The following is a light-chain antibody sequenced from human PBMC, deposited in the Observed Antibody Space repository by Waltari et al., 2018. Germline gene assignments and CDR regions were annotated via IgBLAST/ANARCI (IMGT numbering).Light chain of an antibody. J-gene: IGLJ2*01. V-gene: IGLV3-1*01. CDR1: KLGDKY. CDR2: QDS. Sequence: SYELTQSASVSVSPGQTASITCSGDKLGDKYASWYKQKPGQSPVLGMYQDSKRPSGIPERFSGSNSGNKATLTISGTQAMDEADYYCQAWDSSTGIFGGGTKLTVL. CDR3: QAWDSSTGI.